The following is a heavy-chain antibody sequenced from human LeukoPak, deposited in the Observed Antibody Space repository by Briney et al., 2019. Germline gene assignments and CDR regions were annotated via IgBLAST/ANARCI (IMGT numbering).Heavy chain of an antibody. CDR1: GFTFSSYE. CDR3: ARGYCSGKSCRLFDX. J-gene: IGHJ4*02. V-gene: IGHV3-23*01. D-gene: IGHD2-15*01. Sequence: QTGGSLRLSCAASGFTFSSYEMNWVRQAPGKGLEWVSAISGSGGSTYYADSVKGRFTISRDNSKNTLYLQMNSPRAEDTALYYCARGYCSGKSCRLFDXXGQGXXVTV. CDR2: ISGSGGST.